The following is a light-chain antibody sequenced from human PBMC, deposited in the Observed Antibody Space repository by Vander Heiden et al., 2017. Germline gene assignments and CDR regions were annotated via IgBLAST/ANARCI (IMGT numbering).Light chain of an antibody. CDR2: LAS. J-gene: IGKJ3*01. Sequence: DIVMTQSPLSLPVTPGESASISCRSSRSLLYSNGDNYLEWYLQKPGQSPHLLIYLASKRASGVPDRFSGSGSGTDFTLKISRVEAEDVGIYYCRQSLQIPFTVGHGTKVEI. V-gene: IGKV2-28*01. CDR3: RQSLQIPFT. CDR1: RSLLYSNGDNY.